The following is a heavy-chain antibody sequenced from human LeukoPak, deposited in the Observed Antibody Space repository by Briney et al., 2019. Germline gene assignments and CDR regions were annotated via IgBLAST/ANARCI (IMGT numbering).Heavy chain of an antibody. CDR1: GDSISSPSYY. V-gene: IGHV4-39*01. CDR2: GYYGGST. CDR3: ASLATGYRTGWYYFDH. D-gene: IGHD6-19*01. J-gene: IGHJ4*02. Sequence: SETLSLTCTVSGDSISSPSYYWGWIRQPPGKGLEWIATGYYGGSTYYNPSLKSRATISVDASKNQLSLKLSSVTAADTAVYYCASLATGYRTGWYYFDHWGQGTRVTVSS.